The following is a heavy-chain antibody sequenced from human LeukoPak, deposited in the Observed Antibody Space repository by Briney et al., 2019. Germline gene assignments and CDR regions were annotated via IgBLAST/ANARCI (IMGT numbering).Heavy chain of an antibody. Sequence: GGSLRPSCTGSGFPFSNAWMNWVRQAPGKGLEWVGRIKSIADGGTIHYAAPVTDRFIISRDDSKNTLYLQMNGLKTEDTAVYYCTTVLTVTIAWGQGTLVTVSS. CDR1: GFPFSNAW. CDR2: IKSIADGGTI. V-gene: IGHV3-15*01. CDR3: TTVLTVTIA. J-gene: IGHJ5*02. D-gene: IGHD4-17*01.